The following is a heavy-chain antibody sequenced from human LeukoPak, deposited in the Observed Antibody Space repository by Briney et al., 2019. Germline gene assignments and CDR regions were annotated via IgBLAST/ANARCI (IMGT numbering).Heavy chain of an antibody. CDR1: GFTFSSYA. J-gene: IGHJ4*02. CDR2: IYSGGST. V-gene: IGHV3-53*01. CDR3: ARDPLGAYSSSSIGY. Sequence: GGSLRLSCAASGFTFSSYAMSWVRQAPGKGLEWVSVIYSGGSTYYADSVKGRFTISRDNSKNTLYLQMNSLRAEDTAVYYCARDPLGAYSSSSIGYWGQGTLVTVSS. D-gene: IGHD6-6*01.